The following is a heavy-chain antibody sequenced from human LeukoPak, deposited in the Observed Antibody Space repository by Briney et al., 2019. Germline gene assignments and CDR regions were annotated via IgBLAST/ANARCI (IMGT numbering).Heavy chain of an antibody. CDR3: ARDRGHYYGSGSYTWFDP. D-gene: IGHD3-10*01. Sequence: ASVKVSCKASGYTFTGYYMHWVRQAPGQGLEWMGWINPNSGDTNYAQKFQGRVTMTRDTPISTAYMELSRLRSDDTAVYYCARDRGHYYGSGSYTWFDPWGQGTLVTVSS. V-gene: IGHV1-2*02. CDR1: GYTFTGYY. J-gene: IGHJ5*02. CDR2: INPNSGDT.